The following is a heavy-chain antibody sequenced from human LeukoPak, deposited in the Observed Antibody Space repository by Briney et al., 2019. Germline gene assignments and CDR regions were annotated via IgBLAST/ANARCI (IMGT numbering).Heavy chain of an antibody. Sequence: GSLRLSCAASGFTFSSYAMHWVRQAPGKGLEWVAFIGYDGSNKDYADSVKGRFTISSDNSRTTLYMQMNSLRAEDTAVYYCVKWTSNGDAFDIWGQGTMVTVSS. D-gene: IGHD2-8*01. CDR1: GFTFSSYA. V-gene: IGHV3-30*02. CDR3: VKWTSNGDAFDI. J-gene: IGHJ3*02. CDR2: IGYDGSNK.